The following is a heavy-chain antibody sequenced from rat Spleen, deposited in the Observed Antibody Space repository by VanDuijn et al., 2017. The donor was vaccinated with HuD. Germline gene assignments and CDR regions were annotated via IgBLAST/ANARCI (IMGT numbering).Heavy chain of an antibody. CDR1: GFTFSNHD. CDR3: GRHYHTSYIYFDY. Sequence: EVQLVESGGGLVQPGRSLKLSCAASGFTFSNHDMAWVRQAPTKGLEWIASISSGGGITYYRDSVKGRFTISRDNAKNTQYLQMDSLRSEDTATYYCGRHYHTSYIYFDYWGQGVMVTVSS. CDR2: ISSGGGIT. V-gene: IGHV5S13*01. D-gene: IGHD1-2*01. J-gene: IGHJ2*01.